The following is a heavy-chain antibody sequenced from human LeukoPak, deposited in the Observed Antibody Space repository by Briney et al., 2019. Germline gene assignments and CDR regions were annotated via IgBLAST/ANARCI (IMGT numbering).Heavy chain of an antibody. J-gene: IGHJ4*02. CDR3: ARGPITMVRGVTTPPFDY. D-gene: IGHD3-10*01. V-gene: IGHV4-31*03. Sequence: SETLSLTCTVSGGSISSGGYYWSWIRQHPGKGLEWIGYIYYSGSTYYNPSLKSRVTISVDTSKNQFSLKLSSVTAADTAVYYCARGPITMVRGVTTPPFDYWGQGTLVTVSP. CDR2: IYYSGST. CDR1: GGSISSGGYY.